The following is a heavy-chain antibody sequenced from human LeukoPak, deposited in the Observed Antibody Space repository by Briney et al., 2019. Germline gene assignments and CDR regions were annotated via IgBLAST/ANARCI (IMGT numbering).Heavy chain of an antibody. V-gene: IGHV1-18*01. Sequence: EASVNVSCKTSGYTFTNYAISWVRQAPGQGYEWMGWISTYNGDTNYAQKLQGRVTMTTDTSTSTAYMELRSLRSDDTAVYYCARGKGGRDYWGQGTLVTVSS. CDR1: GYTFTNYA. D-gene: IGHD1-26*01. J-gene: IGHJ4*02. CDR2: ISTYNGDT. CDR3: ARGKGGRDY.